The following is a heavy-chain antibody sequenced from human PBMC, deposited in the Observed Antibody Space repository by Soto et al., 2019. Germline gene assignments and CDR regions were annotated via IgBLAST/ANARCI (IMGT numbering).Heavy chain of an antibody. D-gene: IGHD3-9*01. CDR2: IYYSGST. J-gene: IGHJ6*02. V-gene: IGHV4-39*01. CDR3: ARHLRYFDWLLPYYYYGMDV. Sequence: AAETLSLTCTVSGGSIISSSYYFGCIRQPPWKGLEWIGSIYYSGSTYYNPSLESRVTISVDTSKNQFSLKLSSVTAADTAVYYCARHLRYFDWLLPYYYYGMDVWGQGTTVTVSS. CDR1: GGSIISSSYY.